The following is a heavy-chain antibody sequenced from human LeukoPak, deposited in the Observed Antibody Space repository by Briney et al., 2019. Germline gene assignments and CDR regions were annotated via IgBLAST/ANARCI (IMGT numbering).Heavy chain of an antibody. CDR3: AREAAIGSYYYYMDV. CDR2: IYYSGST. D-gene: IGHD1-26*01. CDR1: GFTFSSYW. Sequence: PGGSLRLSCAASGFTFSSYWMSWVRQPPGKGLEWIGYIYYSGSTNYNPSLKSRVTISVDTSKNQFSLKLSSVTAADTAVYYCAREAAIGSYYYYMDVWGKGTTVTISS. V-gene: IGHV4-59*01. J-gene: IGHJ6*03.